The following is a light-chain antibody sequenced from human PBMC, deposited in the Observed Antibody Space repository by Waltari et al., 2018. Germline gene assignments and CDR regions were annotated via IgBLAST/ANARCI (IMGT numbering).Light chain of an antibody. Sequence: QSVLTQPPSASGTPGQRVTISCSGSSSNIGTYNVNWYQHLPGAAPKLLICLNNQRPSGVPHRFSASKSGTSASLAISGLQSEDEADYYWAAWDGSLNGVVFGGGTKLTVL. J-gene: IGLJ2*01. CDR2: LNN. CDR3: AAWDGSLNGVV. V-gene: IGLV1-44*01. CDR1: SSNIGTYN.